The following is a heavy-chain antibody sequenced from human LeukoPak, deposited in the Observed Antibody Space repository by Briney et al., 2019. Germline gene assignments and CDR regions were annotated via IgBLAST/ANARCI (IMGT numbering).Heavy chain of an antibody. CDR3: ARGYYDSSGYYWLDY. V-gene: IGHV1-69*04. CDR1: GGTVSSYA. D-gene: IGHD3-22*01. J-gene: IGHJ4*02. Sequence: ASVKVSCKASGGTVSSYAISWVRQAPGQGLEWMGRIIPILGIANYAQKFQGRVTITADKSTSTAYMELSSLRSEDTAVYYCARGYYDSSGYYWLDYWGQGTLVTVSS. CDR2: IIPILGIA.